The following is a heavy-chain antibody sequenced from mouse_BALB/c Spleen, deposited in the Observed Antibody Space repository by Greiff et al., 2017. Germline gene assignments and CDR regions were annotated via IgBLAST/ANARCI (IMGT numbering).Heavy chain of an antibody. D-gene: IGHD1-1*01. J-gene: IGHJ4*01. Sequence: QVHVKQSGAELAKPGASVKMSCKASGYTFTSYWMHWVKQRPGQGLEWIGYINPSTGYTEYNQKFKDKATLTADKSSSTAYMQLSSLTSEDSAVYYCARGYYGYAMDYWGQGTSVTVSS. V-gene: IGHV1-7*01. CDR2: INPSTGYT. CDR3: ARGYYGYAMDY. CDR1: GYTFTSYW.